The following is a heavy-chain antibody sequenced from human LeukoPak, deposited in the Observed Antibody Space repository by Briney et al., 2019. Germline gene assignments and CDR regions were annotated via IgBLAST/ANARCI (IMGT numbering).Heavy chain of an antibody. D-gene: IGHD6-13*01. CDR3: ASPYPGIAAAGNSYYYGMDV. Sequence: ASVKVSCKTSGYTFTTYAIHWVRQAPGQRPEWMGWINAGNGNTKYSEKFQGRVTITRDTSASTAYMEVSSLRSEDTAVYYCASPYPGIAAAGNSYYYGMDVWGQGATVTVSS. V-gene: IGHV1-3*01. J-gene: IGHJ6*02. CDR1: GYTFTTYA. CDR2: INAGNGNT.